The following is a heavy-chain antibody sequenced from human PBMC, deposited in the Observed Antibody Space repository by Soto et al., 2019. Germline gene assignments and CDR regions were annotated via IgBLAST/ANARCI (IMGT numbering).Heavy chain of an antibody. CDR1: GGSFSGYY. V-gene: IGHV4-34*01. D-gene: IGHD6-19*01. J-gene: IGHJ4*02. Sequence: SETLSLTCAVYGGSFSGYYWSWIRQPPGKGLEWIGEINHSGSTNYNPSLKSRVTISVDTSKNQFSLKLSSVTAADTAVYYCARGMSVWMAGYSSFWGQGTLVTVSS. CDR2: INHSGST. CDR3: ARGMSVWMAGYSSF.